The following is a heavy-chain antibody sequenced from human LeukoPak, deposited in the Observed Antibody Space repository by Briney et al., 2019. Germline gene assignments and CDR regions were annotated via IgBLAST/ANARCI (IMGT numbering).Heavy chain of an antibody. CDR3: ARVRVGAYDFEY. Sequence: PGGSLRLSCAASGFTFSNYWMHWVRQVPGKGLVWVSRINTDESRTNYADSVEGRFTISRDNAKNTLYLQMNSLRADDTAVYYCARVRVGAYDFEYWGQGTLVTVSS. V-gene: IGHV3-74*01. J-gene: IGHJ4*02. CDR1: GFTFSNYW. CDR2: INTDESRT. D-gene: IGHD3-10*01.